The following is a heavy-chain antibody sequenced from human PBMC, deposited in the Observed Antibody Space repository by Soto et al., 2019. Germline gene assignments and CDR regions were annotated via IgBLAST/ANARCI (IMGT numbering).Heavy chain of an antibody. J-gene: IGHJ3*02. V-gene: IGHV3-7*05. Sequence: PGGSLRLSCAASGFTFSSYWMTWVRQAPGKGLEWVANIKQDGSEKYYVDSVKGRFTISRDNAKNSLYLQMNSLRAEDTAVYYCARKRGSNAFDIWGQGTMVTVSS. CDR2: IKQDGSEK. CDR3: ARKRGSNAFDI. CDR1: GFTFSSYW.